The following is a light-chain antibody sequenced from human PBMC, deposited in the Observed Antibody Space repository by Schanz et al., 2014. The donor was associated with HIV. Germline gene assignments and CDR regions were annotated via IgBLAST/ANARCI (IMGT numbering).Light chain of an antibody. CDR1: QTFSKNY. Sequence: EIVMTQSPATLSVSPGERATLSCRASQTFSKNYLAWYHQKPGQAPRLLIYGASSRATGIPDRFSGSGSGTDFTLTISRLEPEDFAVYYCQQFSGSPFTVGPGTKVDIK. V-gene: IGKV3-20*01. J-gene: IGKJ3*01. CDR3: QQFSGSPFT. CDR2: GAS.